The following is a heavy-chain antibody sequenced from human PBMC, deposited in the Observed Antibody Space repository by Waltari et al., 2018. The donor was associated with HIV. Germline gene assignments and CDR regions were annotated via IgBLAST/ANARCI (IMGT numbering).Heavy chain of an antibody. CDR1: GYTFFSYG. Sequence: QIELVQSGAEVKKPGASVKVSCEASGYTFFSYGISWVRQAPGQGLEWMGWISGENGKTYYAQNFQGRGTMTTDTSTGTSYMELRSLRSDDTAVYYCARDSQVGQQNYYYYGLDVWGQGTTVTVSS. CDR3: ARDSQVGQQNYYYYGLDV. D-gene: IGHD1-26*01. CDR2: ISGENGKT. V-gene: IGHV1-18*01. J-gene: IGHJ6*02.